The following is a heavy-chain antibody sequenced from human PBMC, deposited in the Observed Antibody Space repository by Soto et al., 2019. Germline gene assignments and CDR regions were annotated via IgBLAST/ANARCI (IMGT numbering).Heavy chain of an antibody. D-gene: IGHD3-22*01. CDR1: GGTFSSYA. Sequence: SVKVSCKASGGTFSSYAISWVRQAPGQGLEWMGGIIPIFGTANYAQKFQGRVTITADESTSTAYMELSSLRSEDTAVYYCARGYYDSSGYYYPHDYWGQGTLVTVSS. CDR2: IIPIFGTA. V-gene: IGHV1-69*13. CDR3: ARGYYDSSGYYYPHDY. J-gene: IGHJ4*02.